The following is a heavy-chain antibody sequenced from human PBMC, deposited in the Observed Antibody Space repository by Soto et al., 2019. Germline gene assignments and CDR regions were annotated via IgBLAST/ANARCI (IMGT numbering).Heavy chain of an antibody. V-gene: IGHV4-30-2*01. Sequence: QLQLQEYGSGLVKPSQTLSLTCAVSGGSISSGGYSWSWIRQPPGKGLEWIGYIYHSGSTYYNPSRXSXXTIAVDRSKNQCTLKRSSVTAEDTAVYCCAGVPRPWGQRTLVTVSS. CDR3: AGVPRP. J-gene: IGHJ5*02. CDR2: IYHSGST. CDR1: GGSISSGGYS.